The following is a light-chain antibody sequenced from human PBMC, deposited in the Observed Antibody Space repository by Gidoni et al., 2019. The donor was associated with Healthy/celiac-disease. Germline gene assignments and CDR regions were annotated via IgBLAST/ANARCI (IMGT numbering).Light chain of an antibody. Sequence: SSELTQDPAASVALGQTVRITCQGDSLRSYYASWYQQKPGQAPGLVIYGKNNRPSGIPDRFSGSSSGNTASLTITGAQAEDEADYYCNSRDSSGNHWVFGGGTKLTVL. CDR3: NSRDSSGNHWV. CDR2: GKN. J-gene: IGLJ3*02. CDR1: SLRSYY. V-gene: IGLV3-19*01.